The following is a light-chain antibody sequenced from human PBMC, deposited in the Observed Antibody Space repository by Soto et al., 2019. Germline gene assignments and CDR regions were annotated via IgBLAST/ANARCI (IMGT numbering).Light chain of an antibody. CDR1: QSVSSN. CDR2: GAS. V-gene: IGKV3D-15*01. CDR3: QQYNDWPPWT. Sequence: EIVLTQSPGTLSLSPGERATLSCSASQSVSSNYLAWYQQKPGQAPRLVIYGASTRATGVPARFSGSGSGTEFTLTISSLQSEDFAVYYCQQYNDWPPWTFGQGTKVDI. J-gene: IGKJ1*01.